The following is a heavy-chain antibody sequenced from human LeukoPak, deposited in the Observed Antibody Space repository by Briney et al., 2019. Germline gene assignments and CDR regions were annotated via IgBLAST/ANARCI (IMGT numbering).Heavy chain of an antibody. CDR3: ARMVRGYTDWFDP. V-gene: IGHV4-59*01. CDR2: IYYSGST. J-gene: IGHJ5*02. D-gene: IGHD3-10*01. Sequence: SGTLSLTCTVSGGSISSYYWSWIRQPPGKGLEWIGYIYYSGSTNYNPSLKSRVTISVDTSKNQFSLKLSSVTAADTAVYYCARMVRGYTDWFDPWGQGTLVTVSS. CDR1: GGSISSYY.